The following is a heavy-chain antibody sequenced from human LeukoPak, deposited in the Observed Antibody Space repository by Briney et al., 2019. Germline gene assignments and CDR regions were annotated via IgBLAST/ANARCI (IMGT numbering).Heavy chain of an antibody. J-gene: IGHJ4*02. CDR3: ARGERGYSYGYGY. CDR1: GFTFSSYE. V-gene: IGHV3-48*03. D-gene: IGHD5-18*01. Sequence: GGSLRLSCAASGFTFSSYEMNWVRQAPGKGLEWVSYISSSGSTIYYADSVKGRFTISRDNAKNSLYLQMNSLRAEDTAVCYCARGERGYSYGYGYWGQGTLVTVSS. CDR2: ISSSGSTI.